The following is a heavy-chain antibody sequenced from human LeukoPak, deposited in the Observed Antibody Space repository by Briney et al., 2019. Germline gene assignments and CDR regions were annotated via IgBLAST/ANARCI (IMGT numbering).Heavy chain of an antibody. Sequence: ASVKVSCKASGYTFTSHAIHWVRQAPGQRLEWMGWINAGNGNTKYSQKFQGRVTITRDTSASTAYMELSSPRSEDTAVYYCARETGGYRYDYWGQGTLVTVSS. CDR3: ARETGGYRYDY. CDR1: GYTFTSHA. V-gene: IGHV1-3*01. CDR2: INAGNGNT. D-gene: IGHD3-16*02. J-gene: IGHJ4*02.